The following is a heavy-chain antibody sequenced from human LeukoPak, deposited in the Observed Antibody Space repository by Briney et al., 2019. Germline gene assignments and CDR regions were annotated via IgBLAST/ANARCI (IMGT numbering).Heavy chain of an antibody. V-gene: IGHV3-21*01. CDR1: GFTFRSYT. CDR2: ISKSSTYI. J-gene: IGHJ4*02. CDR3: AREVAIVVEPAANTIDY. Sequence: GGSLRLSCSASGFTFRSYTMNWVGKAPGRGLDWVSAISKSSTYIHYADSVKGRFTVSRDNAKNSLFLQMNSLRVEDTAVYYCAREVAIVVEPAANTIDYWGQGTRVTVSS. D-gene: IGHD2-2*01.